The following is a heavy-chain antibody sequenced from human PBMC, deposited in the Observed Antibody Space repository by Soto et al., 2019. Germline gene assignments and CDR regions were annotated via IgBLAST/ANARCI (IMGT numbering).Heavy chain of an antibody. D-gene: IGHD4-17*01. CDR1: GAFLIGYY. Sequence: QVQLQESGPGLVKPSETLSLTCNVSGAFLIGYYWSWIRQPPGKGLEWIGYLYYTGTTSYNPSLGSRVAISADTAKKQFFLNLTSVTAADTAVYYCAIADYLRHTDLWGPGTLVAVSS. CDR3: AIADYLRHTDL. J-gene: IGHJ2*01. V-gene: IGHV4-59*01. CDR2: LYYTGTT.